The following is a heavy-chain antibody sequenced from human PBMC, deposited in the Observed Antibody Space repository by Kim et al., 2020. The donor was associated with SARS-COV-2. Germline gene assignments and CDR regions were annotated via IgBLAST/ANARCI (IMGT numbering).Heavy chain of an antibody. CDR3: ARRRDGYNTFDY. Sequence: NYATKLQGRVTMTTDTATSTAYMELRSLRSDDTAVYYCARRRDGYNTFDYWGQGTLVTVSS. V-gene: IGHV1-18*01. J-gene: IGHJ4*02. D-gene: IGHD5-12*01.